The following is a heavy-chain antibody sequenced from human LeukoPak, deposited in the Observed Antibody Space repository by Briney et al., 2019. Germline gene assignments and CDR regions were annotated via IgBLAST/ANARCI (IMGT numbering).Heavy chain of an antibody. CDR2: ISAYNGNT. Sequence: MGWISAYNGNTNYAQKLQGRVTMTTDTSTSTAYMELRSLRSDDTAVYYCARGGQLVPIHYWGQGTLVTVSS. CDR3: ARGGQLVPIHY. J-gene: IGHJ4*02. V-gene: IGHV1-18*01. D-gene: IGHD6-13*01.